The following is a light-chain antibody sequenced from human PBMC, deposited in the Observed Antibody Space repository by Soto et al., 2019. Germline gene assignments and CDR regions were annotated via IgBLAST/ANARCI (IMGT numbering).Light chain of an antibody. V-gene: IGKV1-27*01. CDR2: ASS. CDR3: QKYDRVPQT. CDR1: QDISNY. J-gene: IGKJ1*01. Sequence: DIQMTQSPSSLSASVGDRVTITCRASQDISNYVAWYQQKPGKVPNLLIYASSTLQPGVPSRFSARGSETDFTLTSSGLQPEDVATYYCQKYDRVPQTFGQGTKVELK.